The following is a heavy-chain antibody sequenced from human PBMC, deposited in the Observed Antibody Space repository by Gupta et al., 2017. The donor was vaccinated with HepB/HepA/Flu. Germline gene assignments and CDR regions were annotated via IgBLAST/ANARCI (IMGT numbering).Heavy chain of an antibody. CDR2: ISYDGSNK. V-gene: IGHV3-30*18. Sequence: QVQLVESGGGVVQPGRSLRLSCAASGFTFSSYVMHWVRQAPGQGLEWVAVISYDGSNKYYADSVKGRFTISRDNSKNTLYLQMNSLRAEDTAVYYCAKDMAPYCGGDCLRHDAFDIWGQGTMVTVSS. J-gene: IGHJ3*02. CDR3: AKDMAPYCGGDCLRHDAFDI. CDR1: GFTFSSYV. D-gene: IGHD2-21*02.